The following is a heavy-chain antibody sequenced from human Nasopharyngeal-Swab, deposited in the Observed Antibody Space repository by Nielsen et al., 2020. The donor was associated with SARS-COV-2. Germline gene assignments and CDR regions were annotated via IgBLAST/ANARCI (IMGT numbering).Heavy chain of an antibody. J-gene: IGHJ4*02. V-gene: IGHV3-48*01. CDR2: ITSSSTTK. CDR3: VRATNLGGSLWVPDY. Sequence: GESLKISCAASGFTFNSYSMNWVRQAPGKGLEWLSFITSSSTTKYYADSVKGRFTISRDNAKNSLFLQMNSLRAEDTAVYYCVRATNLGGSLWVPDYWGQGTLVTVSS. D-gene: IGHD5-12*01. CDR1: GFTFNSYS.